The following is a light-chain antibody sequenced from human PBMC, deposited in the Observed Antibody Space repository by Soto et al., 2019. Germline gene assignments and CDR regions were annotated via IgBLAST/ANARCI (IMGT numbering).Light chain of an antibody. CDR3: QQYGSSVDT. J-gene: IGKJ2*01. V-gene: IGKV3-20*01. CDR2: DAS. CDR1: QSVSNRY. Sequence: EGVLTQSPGTLSLSPGEGATLSYRASQSVSNRYLAWYQQKPGQAPRLLISDASRRAAGIPDRFSGSGSGTDFTLTISRLEPEDFAVYYCQQYGSSVDTFGQGTKLEIK.